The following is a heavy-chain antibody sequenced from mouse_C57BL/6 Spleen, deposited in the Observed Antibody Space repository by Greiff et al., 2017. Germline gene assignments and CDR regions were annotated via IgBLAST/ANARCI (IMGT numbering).Heavy chain of an antibody. CDR1: GYTFTDYE. J-gene: IGHJ1*03. Sequence: VKLQESGAELVRPGASVTLSCKASGYTFTDYEMHWVKQTPVHGLEWIGAIDPETGGTAYNQKFKGKAILTADKSSSTAYMELRSLTSEDSAVYYCTNFPGYFDVWGTGTTVTVSS. CDR2: IDPETGGT. V-gene: IGHV1-15*01. CDR3: TNFPGYFDV.